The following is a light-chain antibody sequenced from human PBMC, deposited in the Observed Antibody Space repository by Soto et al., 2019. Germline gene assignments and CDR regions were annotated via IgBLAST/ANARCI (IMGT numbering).Light chain of an antibody. CDR2: GVI. J-gene: IGLJ1*01. Sequence: QSALTQPASVSGSPGQSITISCTGTSSDVGAYNYVSWYQQHPGKAPKLMIYGVINRPSGVSNRFSGSKSGNTASLTISGLQAEDEADYYCGSYTSASTLVFGTGTKVTV. CDR1: SSDVGAYNY. CDR3: GSYTSASTLV. V-gene: IGLV2-14*01.